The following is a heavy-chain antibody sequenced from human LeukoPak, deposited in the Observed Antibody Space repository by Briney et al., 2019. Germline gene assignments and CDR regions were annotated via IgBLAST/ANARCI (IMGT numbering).Heavy chain of an antibody. V-gene: IGHV3-74*01. CDR2: INSDGSDT. D-gene: IGHD2-15*01. CDR1: GFTFNSYW. J-gene: IGHJ3*02. CDR3: ARGGYHHGFDI. Sequence: QPGGSLRLSCAASGFTFNSYWIHWVRQAPGKGLVWVSRINSDGSDTIYADSVKGRFTISRDNAKSTVYLQMNSLKAEDTAVYYCARGGYHHGFDIWGQGTMVTVSS.